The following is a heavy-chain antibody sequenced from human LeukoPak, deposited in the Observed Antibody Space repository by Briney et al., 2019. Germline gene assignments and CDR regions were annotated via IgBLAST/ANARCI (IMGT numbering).Heavy chain of an antibody. V-gene: IGHV4-59*11. J-gene: IGHJ5*02. CDR3: ARKDCSSTSCYGPWNWFDP. D-gene: IGHD2-2*01. CDR2: IYYSGST. CDR1: GGSISSHY. Sequence: SETLSLTCTVSGGSISSHYWSWIRQPPGKGLEWIGYIYYSGSTNYNPSLKSRVTISVDTSKNQFSLKLSSVTAADTAVYYCARKDCSSTSCYGPWNWFDPWGQGILVTVSS.